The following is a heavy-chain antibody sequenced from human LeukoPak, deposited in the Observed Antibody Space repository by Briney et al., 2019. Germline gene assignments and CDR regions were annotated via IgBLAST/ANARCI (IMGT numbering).Heavy chain of an antibody. J-gene: IGHJ3*02. D-gene: IGHD3-10*01. CDR2: ISYSGST. Sequence: SETLPLTCTVSGGSINSYYWSWSRQPPGKGLEWIGYISYSGSTNYSPSLKSRVTISEDTSKNQFYLKLSSVTAADTAVYYCASGGYYGSGAFHIWGQGTMVTVSS. V-gene: IGHV4-59*01. CDR3: ASGGYYGSGAFHI. CDR1: GGSINSYY.